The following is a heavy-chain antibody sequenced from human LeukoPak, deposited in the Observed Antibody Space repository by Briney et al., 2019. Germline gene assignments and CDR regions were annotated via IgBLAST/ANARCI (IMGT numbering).Heavy chain of an antibody. Sequence: SETLSLTCAVYGGSFNDYYWTWIRQPPGKGLEWIEEIDHAGRANYNPSLKSRVTISVDTSKNQFSLHLNSVTAADTAVYYCARGWEPFEYSTSWYRGSYYYYYMSVWGKGTAVTVSS. V-gene: IGHV4-34*01. CDR3: ARGWEPFEYSTSWYRGSYYYYYMSV. CDR2: IDHAGRA. D-gene: IGHD6-13*01. J-gene: IGHJ6*03. CDR1: GGSFNDYY.